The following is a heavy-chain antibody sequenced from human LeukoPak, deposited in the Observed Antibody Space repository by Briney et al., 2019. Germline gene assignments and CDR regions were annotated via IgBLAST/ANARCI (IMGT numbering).Heavy chain of an antibody. CDR1: GGTFSSYA. D-gene: IGHD3-22*01. CDR2: IIPIFGTA. Sequence: SVEVSCKASGGTFSSYAISWVRQAPGQGLEWMGRIIPIFGTANYAQKFQGRVTITTDESTSTAYMELSSLRSEDTAVYYCARGSTYYDSSGYHSLLAFDIWGQGTMVTVSS. J-gene: IGHJ3*02. CDR3: ARGSTYYDSSGYHSLLAFDI. V-gene: IGHV1-69*05.